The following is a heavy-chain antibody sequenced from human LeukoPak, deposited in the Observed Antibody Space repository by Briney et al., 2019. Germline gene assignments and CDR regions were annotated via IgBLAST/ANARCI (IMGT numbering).Heavy chain of an antibody. CDR2: ISPSGGST. J-gene: IGHJ3*02. V-gene: IGHV1-46*01. CDR1: GYTFTSYY. D-gene: IGHD5-24*01. Sequence: ASVKVSCKASGYTFTSYYMHWVRQAPGQGLEWMGIISPSGGSTSYAQKFQGRVTMTRDTSTSTVYMELSSLRSEDTAVYYCARQARWDGYNLATDTDAFDIWGQGTMVTVSS. CDR3: ARQARWDGYNLATDTDAFDI.